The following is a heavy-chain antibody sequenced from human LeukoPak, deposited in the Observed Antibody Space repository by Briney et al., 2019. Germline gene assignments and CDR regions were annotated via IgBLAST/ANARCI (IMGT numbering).Heavy chain of an antibody. V-gene: IGHV3-23*01. CDR3: AKVLRRTLLWFGESRFDY. D-gene: IGHD3-10*01. CDR2: ISGSAGST. J-gene: IGHJ4*02. Sequence: GGSLRLSCAASGFTFSSYAMSWVRQAPGKGLEWVSAISGSAGSTYYADSVKGRFTISRDNSKNTLYLQMNSLRAEDTAVYYCAKVLRRTLLWFGESRFDYWGQGTLVTVSS. CDR1: GFTFSSYA.